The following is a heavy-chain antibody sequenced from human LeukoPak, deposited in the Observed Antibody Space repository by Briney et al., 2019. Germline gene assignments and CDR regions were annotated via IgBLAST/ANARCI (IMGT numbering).Heavy chain of an antibody. CDR1: GYTFNSYD. Sequence: GASVKVSCKASGYTFNSYDINWVRQATGQGLEWMGWMNHNSGNTGYAQKFQGRVTMTRNTSISTAYMELSSLRSEDTAVYYCARGPGYSSGWYLIDYWGQGTLVTVSS. CDR3: ARGPGYSSGWYLIDY. J-gene: IGHJ4*02. CDR2: MNHNSGNT. D-gene: IGHD6-19*01. V-gene: IGHV1-8*01.